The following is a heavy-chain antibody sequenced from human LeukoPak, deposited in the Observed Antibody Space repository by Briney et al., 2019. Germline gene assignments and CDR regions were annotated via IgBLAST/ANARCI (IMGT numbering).Heavy chain of an antibody. CDR1: GGSINSYY. D-gene: IGHD4-17*01. J-gene: IGHJ4*02. CDR3: ARLPTVTFFDY. Sequence: SETLSLTCIVSGGSINSYYWSWIRQPPGKGLEWIGSIYYSGSTYYNPSLKSRVTISVDTSKNQFSLKLSSVTAADTAVYYCARLPTVTFFDYWGQGTLVTVSS. CDR2: IYYSGST. V-gene: IGHV4-59*05.